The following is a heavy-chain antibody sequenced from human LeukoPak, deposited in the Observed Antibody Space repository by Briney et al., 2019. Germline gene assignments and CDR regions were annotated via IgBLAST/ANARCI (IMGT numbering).Heavy chain of an antibody. Sequence: GASVKVSCKASGCTFTSYNMHWVRQAPGQGLEWMGIIYPSGGRTNYAQKFQGRVTMTRDTSTSTVYMDLSSLRSEDTAVYYCARDGPGIDYWGQGTLVTVSS. CDR3: ARDGPGIDY. V-gene: IGHV1-46*01. D-gene: IGHD3-10*01. J-gene: IGHJ4*02. CDR2: IYPSGGRT. CDR1: GCTFTSYN.